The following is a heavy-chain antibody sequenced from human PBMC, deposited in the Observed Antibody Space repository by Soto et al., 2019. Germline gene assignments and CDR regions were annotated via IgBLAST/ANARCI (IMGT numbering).Heavy chain of an antibody. CDR3: ARDLVGATI. CDR1: GFTFSSYA. D-gene: IGHD1-26*01. CDR2: ISGSGGDT. J-gene: IGHJ4*02. Sequence: GGSLRLSCAASGFTFSSYAMSWVRQAPGKGLEWVSSISGSGGDTYYADSVKGRFTISRDNSKNTLYLQMNSLRAEDTGVYYCARDLVGATIWGQGTLVTVSS. V-gene: IGHV3-23*01.